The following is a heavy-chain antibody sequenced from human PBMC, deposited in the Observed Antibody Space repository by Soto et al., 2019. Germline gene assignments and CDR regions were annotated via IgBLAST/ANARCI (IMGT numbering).Heavy chain of an antibody. J-gene: IGHJ4*02. D-gene: IGHD2-2*01. CDR2: IYYSGST. CDR3: ARGDIAVVPAAMGFDY. Sequence: SETLSLTCTVSGGSISSGGYYWSWIRQHPGKGLEWIGYIYYSGSTYYNPSLKSRVTISVDTSKNQFSLKLSSVTAADTAVYYCARGDIAVVPAAMGFDYWGQGTLVTVSS. V-gene: IGHV4-31*03. CDR1: GGSISSGGYY.